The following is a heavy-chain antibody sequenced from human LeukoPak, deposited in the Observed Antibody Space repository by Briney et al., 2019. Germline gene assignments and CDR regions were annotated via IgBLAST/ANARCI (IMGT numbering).Heavy chain of an antibody. CDR3: AKDRKSGGIAVAGTGNWFDP. CDR2: ISYDGSNK. D-gene: IGHD6-19*01. V-gene: IGHV3-30*18. J-gene: IGHJ5*02. Sequence: PGGSLRLSCAASGFTFSSYGMHWVRQAPGKGLEWVAVISYDGSNKYYADSVRGRFTISRDNSKNTLYLQMNSLRAEDTAVYYCAKDRKSGGIAVAGTGNWFDPWGQGTLVTVSS. CDR1: GFTFSSYG.